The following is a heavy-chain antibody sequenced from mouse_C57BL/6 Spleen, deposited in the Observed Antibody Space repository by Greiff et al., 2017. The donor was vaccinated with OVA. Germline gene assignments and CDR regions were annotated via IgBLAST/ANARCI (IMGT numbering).Heavy chain of an antibody. CDR2: INPSTGGT. CDR3: ARGGYTDY. CDR1: GYSFTGYY. Sequence: VQLQQSGPELVKPGASVKISCKASGYSFTGYYMNWVKQSPEKSLEWIGEINPSTGGTTYNQKFKAKATLTVDKSSSTAYMQLNSLTAEDSAVYYCARGGYTDYWGQGTTLTVAS. J-gene: IGHJ2*01. V-gene: IGHV1-42*01. D-gene: IGHD3-1*01.